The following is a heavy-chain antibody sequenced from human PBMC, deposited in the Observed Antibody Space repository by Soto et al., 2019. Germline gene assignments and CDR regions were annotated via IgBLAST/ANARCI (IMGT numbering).Heavy chain of an antibody. V-gene: IGHV3-66*01. D-gene: IGHD4-4*01. J-gene: IGHJ5*02. Sequence: EVQVVESGGGLVQPGGSLRLSCAASGFIVSSSYMSWVRQAPGKGLEWVAVSYRAGSTYYADSVKGRFTIYRDSSKNSPNPQMDTLRAQDTQVYYFGSSPTRTNYADGVDTWGQGNLVTVSS. CDR3: GSSPTRTNYADGVDT. CDR1: GFIVSSSY. CDR2: SYRAGST.